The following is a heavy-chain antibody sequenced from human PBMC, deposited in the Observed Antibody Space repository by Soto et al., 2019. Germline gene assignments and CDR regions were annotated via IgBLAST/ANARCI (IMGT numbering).Heavy chain of an antibody. CDR3: ARGLGGYDPGRLDS. CDR2: ISWNSGRI. D-gene: IGHD5-12*01. V-gene: IGHV3-9*01. Sequence: EVHLVESGGGLVPPGRSLTLSCAASGFTFDDYAMHWVRQRRGKGLEAVSGISWNSGRIEYADSVKGRFTISRDNAKNSLYLQMNSLRAEDTAFYYCARGLGGYDPGRLDSWGQGTLVTVSS. J-gene: IGHJ4*02. CDR1: GFTFDDYA.